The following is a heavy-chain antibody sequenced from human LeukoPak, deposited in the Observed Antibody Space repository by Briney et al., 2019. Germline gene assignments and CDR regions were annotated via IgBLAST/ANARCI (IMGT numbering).Heavy chain of an antibody. CDR2: IKSKTDGGTT. D-gene: IGHD1-26*01. CDR1: GFTFSNAW. V-gene: IGHV3-15*01. CDR3: TRSRWELLTDFDY. J-gene: IGHJ4*02. Sequence: GGSLRLSCAASGFTFSNAWMSWVRQAPGKGLEWVGRIKSKTDGGTTDYAAPVKGRFTISRDDSKNTPYLQMNSLKTEDTAVYYCTRSRWELLTDFDYWGQGTLVTVSS.